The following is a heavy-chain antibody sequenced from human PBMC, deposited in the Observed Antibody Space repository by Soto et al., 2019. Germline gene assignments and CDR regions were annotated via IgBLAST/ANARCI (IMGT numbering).Heavy chain of an antibody. V-gene: IGHV4-34*01. Sequence: QVQLQQWGAGLLKPSETLSLTCAVYGGSLSGYYWTWIRRPPGKGLEWIGEIHHSGSINYNSSLKGRVTISSDTSKTLFFLKLSSVTAADTAVYYCSRGGDAYKAGNYWGQGTLVTVSS. CDR1: GGSLSGYY. CDR3: SRGGDAYKAGNY. D-gene: IGHD1-1*01. CDR2: IHHSGSI. J-gene: IGHJ4*02.